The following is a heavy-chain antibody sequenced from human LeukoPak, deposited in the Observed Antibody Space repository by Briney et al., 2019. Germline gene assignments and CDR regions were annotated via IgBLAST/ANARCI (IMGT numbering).Heavy chain of an antibody. J-gene: IGHJ3*02. CDR3: ARDYPFDAFDI. Sequence: GGSLRLSCAASGFTFRSYAMSWVRQAPGKGLEWVSGITGSGGATYYTDSVKGRFTISRDSSKNTLYLQMNSLRAEDTAVYYCARDYPFDAFDIWGQGTMVTVSS. CDR2: ITGSGGAT. CDR1: GFTFRSYA. V-gene: IGHV3-23*01.